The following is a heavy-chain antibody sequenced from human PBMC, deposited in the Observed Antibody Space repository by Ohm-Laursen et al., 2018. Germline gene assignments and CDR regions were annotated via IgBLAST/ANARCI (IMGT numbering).Heavy chain of an antibody. V-gene: IGHV3-7*01. D-gene: IGHD4-17*01. CDR3: ARDNDGDYEDNFDC. CDR2: LKRDGSEK. Sequence: SLRLSCAASGFTFGAYWMTWVRQAPGRGLGGVARLKRDGSEKYYVDSVKGRSTISRDNAKESLYLQMNSLRAEDTAVYYCARDNDGDYEDNFDCWGQGTVVTVSS. CDR1: GFTFGAYW. J-gene: IGHJ4*02.